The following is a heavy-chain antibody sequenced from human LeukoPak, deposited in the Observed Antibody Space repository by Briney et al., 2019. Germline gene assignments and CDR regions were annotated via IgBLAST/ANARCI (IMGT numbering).Heavy chain of an antibody. Sequence: SETLSLSCTVSGGSISSYYWSWIRQPPGKGLEWIGYIYYSGSTNYNPSLKSRVTISVDTSKNQFSLKLSSVTAADTAVYYCARTTAYCSSTSCYKHYYYYYYMDVWGKGTTVTVSS. CDR1: GGSISSYY. CDR2: IYYSGST. CDR3: ARTTAYCSSTSCYKHYYYYYYMDV. D-gene: IGHD2-2*01. V-gene: IGHV4-59*01. J-gene: IGHJ6*03.